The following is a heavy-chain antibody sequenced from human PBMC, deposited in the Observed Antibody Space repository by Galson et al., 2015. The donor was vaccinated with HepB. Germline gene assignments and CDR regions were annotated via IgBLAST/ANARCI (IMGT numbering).Heavy chain of an antibody. Sequence: SLRLSCAASGFTFSSYSMNWVRQAPGKGLEWVSYTSSSSSTIYYAHSVKGRFTIPRDNAKNSLYLQMNSLRDEDTAVYYCACVPGGLYSSSWYYFDYWGQGTLVTVSS. CDR3: ACVPGGLYSSSWYYFDY. V-gene: IGHV3-48*02. CDR1: GFTFSSYS. D-gene: IGHD6-13*01. J-gene: IGHJ4*02. CDR2: TSSSSSTI.